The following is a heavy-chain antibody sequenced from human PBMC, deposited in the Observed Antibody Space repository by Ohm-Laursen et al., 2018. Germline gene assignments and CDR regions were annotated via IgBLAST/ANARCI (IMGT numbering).Heavy chain of an antibody. J-gene: IGHJ6*02. D-gene: IGHD2-2*01. CDR3: ARVQYQLQVPYYYYGMDV. CDR2: INPSGGST. V-gene: IGHV1-46*01. Sequence: GASVKVSCKASGYTFTSYYMHWVRQAPGQGLEWMGIINPSGGSTSYAQKFQGRVTMTRDTSTSTVYMELSSLRSEDTAVYYCARVQYQLQVPYYYYGMDVWGQGTTVTVSS. CDR1: GYTFTSYY.